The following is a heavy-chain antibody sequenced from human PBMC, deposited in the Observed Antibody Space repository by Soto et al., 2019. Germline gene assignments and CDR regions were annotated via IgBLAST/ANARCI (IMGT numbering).Heavy chain of an antibody. Sequence: QITLKESGPTLVKPTQTLTLTCTFSGFSLSTSGVGVGWIRQSPGKALEWLSLIYWDDDKRYSPSLKSGVTITKXTXXXQXILNMPNLAPVDTGTYYCAHWGADTVRGGRGPAFDIWGQGTMVIVSS. CDR1: GFSLSTSGVG. J-gene: IGHJ3*02. V-gene: IGHV2-5*02. CDR3: AHWGADTVRGGRGPAFDI. CDR2: IYWDDDK. D-gene: IGHD3-10*01.